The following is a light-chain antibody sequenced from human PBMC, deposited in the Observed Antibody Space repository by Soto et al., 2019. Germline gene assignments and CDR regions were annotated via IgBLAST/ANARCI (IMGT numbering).Light chain of an antibody. CDR3: QQSYSTPNT. V-gene: IGKV1-39*01. J-gene: IGKJ2*01. Sequence: DIQMTQSPSSLSASVGDRVTITCRASQSISSYLNWYQQKPGKAPKLLIYAAYSLQSGVPSRFSGSGSGTDLTLTISSLQHEDFATYYCQQSYSTPNTFGQGTKLEIK. CDR1: QSISSY. CDR2: AAY.